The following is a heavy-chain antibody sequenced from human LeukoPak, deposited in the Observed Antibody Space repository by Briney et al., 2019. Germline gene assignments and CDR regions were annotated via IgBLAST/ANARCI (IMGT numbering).Heavy chain of an antibody. CDR3: ARRASGKNWFDT. Sequence: SETLSLTCTVSGGSISSHYWSWIRQPPGKGLEWIGYIYYSGSTTYNPSLKSRVTISVDTSKNQFSLKVNSVTAGDTAVYYCARRASGKNWFDTWGQRTLVTVPS. V-gene: IGHV4-59*11. J-gene: IGHJ5*02. CDR1: GGSISSHY. D-gene: IGHD3-10*01. CDR2: IYYSGST.